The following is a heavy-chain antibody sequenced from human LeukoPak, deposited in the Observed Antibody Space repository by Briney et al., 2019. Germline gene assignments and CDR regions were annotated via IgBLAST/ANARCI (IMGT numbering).Heavy chain of an antibody. CDR3: ARDGRLDGYNGIVDN. D-gene: IGHD5-24*01. CDR1: GFTFINYW. V-gene: IGHV3-74*01. CDR2: IKSNGRTT. J-gene: IGHJ4*02. Sequence: GGSLRLSCAASGFTFINYWMHWVRQAPGKGLVWVSSIKSNGRTTSYADSVKGRFTISRDNAKNTLYLQMNSLRVEDTAVYYCARDGRLDGYNGIVDNWGQGTLVTVSS.